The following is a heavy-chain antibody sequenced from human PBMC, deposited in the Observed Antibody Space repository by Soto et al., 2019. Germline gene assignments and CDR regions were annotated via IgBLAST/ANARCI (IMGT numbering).Heavy chain of an antibody. V-gene: IGHV3-21*01. CDR3: ARDLGYYDSSGRRSAFDI. D-gene: IGHD3-22*01. Sequence: EVQLVESGGGLVKPGGSLRLSCAASGFTFSSYSMNWVRQAPGKGLEWVSSISSSSSYIYYADSVKGRFTISRDNAKNSLYLQMNSLRAEDTAVYYCARDLGYYDSSGRRSAFDIWGHGTMVTVSS. CDR1: GFTFSSYS. J-gene: IGHJ3*02. CDR2: ISSSSSYI.